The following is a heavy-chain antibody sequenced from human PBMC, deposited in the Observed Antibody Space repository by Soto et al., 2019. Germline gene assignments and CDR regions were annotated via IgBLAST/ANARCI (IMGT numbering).Heavy chain of an antibody. Sequence: PSETLSLTCAVYGGSFSGYYWSWIRQPPGKGLGWIGEVNPTGSTKYNPSLKSRVTISVDTSKNQFSLNLNSVTAADTALYYCARGREQWLVDAFDIWGQGTMVTVSS. CDR2: VNPTGST. CDR3: ARGREQWLVDAFDI. J-gene: IGHJ3*02. D-gene: IGHD6-19*01. V-gene: IGHV4-34*01. CDR1: GGSFSGYY.